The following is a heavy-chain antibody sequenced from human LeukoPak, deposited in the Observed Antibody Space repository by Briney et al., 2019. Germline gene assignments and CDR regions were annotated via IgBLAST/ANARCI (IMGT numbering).Heavy chain of an antibody. CDR1: GFTFSSYS. D-gene: IGHD3-22*01. Sequence: PGGSLRLSCAASGFTFSSYSMNWVRQAPGKGLEWVSYISSSSTSMYYADSVKGRLTISRDNARNSLYLQMNSLRAEDTAVYYCARQNGAGYYYYFDSWGQGTLVTVSS. CDR2: ISSSSTSM. J-gene: IGHJ4*02. CDR3: ARQNGAGYYYYFDS. V-gene: IGHV3-48*01.